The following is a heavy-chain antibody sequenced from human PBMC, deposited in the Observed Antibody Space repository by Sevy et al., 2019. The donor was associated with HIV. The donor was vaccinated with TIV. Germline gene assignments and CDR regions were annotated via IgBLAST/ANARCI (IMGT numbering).Heavy chain of an antibody. CDR1: GFTFSSYT. Sequence: GGSLRLSCAASGFTFSSYTMHWVRQAPGKGLEWVAFISYDGSRKYYADCVKGRFTISRDNSKNTLYLQMNNLRAEDTAVFYCARDLALSGSYSWLAYWGQGTLVTVSS. CDR2: ISYDGSRK. D-gene: IGHD1-26*01. V-gene: IGHV3-30*14. J-gene: IGHJ4*02. CDR3: ARDLALSGSYSWLAY.